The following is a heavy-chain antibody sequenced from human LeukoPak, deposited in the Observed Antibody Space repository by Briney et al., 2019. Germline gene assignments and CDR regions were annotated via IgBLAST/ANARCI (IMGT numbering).Heavy chain of an antibody. D-gene: IGHD3-9*01. J-gene: IGHJ3*02. V-gene: IGHV1-18*01. Sequence: GASVKVSCKASGYTFTSYGISWVRQAPGQGLEWMGWISAYNGNTNYAQKLQGRVTMTTDTSTSTAYMELRSLRSDDTAVYYCARVNYDILTGSSDAFDIWGQGTVVTVSS. CDR2: ISAYNGNT. CDR3: ARVNYDILTGSSDAFDI. CDR1: GYTFTSYG.